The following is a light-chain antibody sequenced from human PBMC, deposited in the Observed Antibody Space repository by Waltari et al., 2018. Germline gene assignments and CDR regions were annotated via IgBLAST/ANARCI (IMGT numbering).Light chain of an antibody. V-gene: IGLV3-1*01. J-gene: IGLJ2*01. CDR2: QAT. CDR3: QAWDTSTYHVV. CDR1: KWGDKY. Sequence: SYELTQPPSVSVSPGQTASITCSGNKWGDKYACWYQQKPGQSPVVVLYQATKRPSGIPERFAGSNAGNTATLTISGTQAMDEADYYCQAWDTSTYHVVFGGGTKLTVL.